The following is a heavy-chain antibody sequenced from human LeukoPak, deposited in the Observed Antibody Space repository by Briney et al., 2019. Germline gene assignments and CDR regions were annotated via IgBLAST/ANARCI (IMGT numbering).Heavy chain of an antibody. CDR1: GFTFSSYG. D-gene: IGHD6-19*01. CDR3: AKDRVAVAGPYYYYYYGMDV. Sequence: GGSLRLSCAASGFTFSSYGMHWVRQAPGKGLEWVAVISYDGSNKYYADSVKGRFTISRDNSKNTLYLQMNSLRAEDTAVYYCAKDRVAVAGPYYYYYYGMDVWGQGTTVTVSS. J-gene: IGHJ6*02. CDR2: ISYDGSNK. V-gene: IGHV3-30*18.